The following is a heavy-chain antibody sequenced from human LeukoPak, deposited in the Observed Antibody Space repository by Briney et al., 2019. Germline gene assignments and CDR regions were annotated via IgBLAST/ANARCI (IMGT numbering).Heavy chain of an antibody. CDR2: ISGSGGST. D-gene: IGHD6-19*01. Sequence: GGSLRLSCAASGFTFSSYAMSWVRQAPGKGLEWVSAISGSGGSTYYADSVKGRFTISRDSSKNTLYLQMNSLRAEDTAVYYCAKHPFIAVAAGYYYYYGMDVWGQGTTVTVSS. J-gene: IGHJ6*02. V-gene: IGHV3-23*01. CDR3: AKHPFIAVAAGYYYYYGMDV. CDR1: GFTFSSYA.